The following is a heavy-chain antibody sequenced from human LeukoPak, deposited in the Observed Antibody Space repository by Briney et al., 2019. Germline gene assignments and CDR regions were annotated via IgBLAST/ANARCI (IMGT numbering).Heavy chain of an antibody. CDR2: IYYSGST. CDR3: ARLTPNRFDP. CDR1: GGSISSYY. Sequence: ASETLSLTCTVSGGSISSYYWSWIRQPPGKGLEWIGYIYYSGSTNYNPSLKSRVTISVDTSKNQFSLKLSSVTAADTAVYYCARLTPNRFDPWGQGTLVTVSS. V-gene: IGHV4-59*08. J-gene: IGHJ5*02.